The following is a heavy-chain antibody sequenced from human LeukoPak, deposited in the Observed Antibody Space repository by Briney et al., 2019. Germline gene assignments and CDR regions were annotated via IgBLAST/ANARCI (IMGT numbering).Heavy chain of an antibody. Sequence: ASVKVSCKGYGYTFINHDIDWVGQAPGQGLEWMGWISADNGNTNYAQTLQDRVTMTTDTSTSTAYMELRSLRSDDTAVYYCARHHSSGWYHEVDYWGQGTLVTVSS. CDR1: GYTFINHD. D-gene: IGHD6-19*01. CDR3: ARHHSSGWYHEVDY. J-gene: IGHJ4*02. V-gene: IGHV1-18*01. CDR2: ISADNGNT.